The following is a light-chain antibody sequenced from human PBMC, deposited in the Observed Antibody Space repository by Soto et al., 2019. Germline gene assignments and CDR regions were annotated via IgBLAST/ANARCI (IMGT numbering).Light chain of an antibody. Sequence: QSVLTQPPSASGTPGQRVTISCSGSSSNIGSNSVKWYQQLPGTAPKLLIYGNDQRPSGVPDRFSGSKSGTSASLAISGLQSEDEADYYCAAWYDSLNGVVFGGGTKLTVL. CDR1: SSNIGSNS. CDR3: AAWYDSLNGVV. CDR2: GND. J-gene: IGLJ2*01. V-gene: IGLV1-44*01.